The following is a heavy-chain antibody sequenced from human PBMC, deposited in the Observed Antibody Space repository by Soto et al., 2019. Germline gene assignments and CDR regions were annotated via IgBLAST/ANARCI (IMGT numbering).Heavy chain of an antibody. D-gene: IGHD3-3*01. Sequence: QLHLVQSGAVVKKPGASVTVSCSASGYPVTAYYMHWVRQAPGRGLEWMGGINPATGAPKYTQTFQGMGTITGAPSTNKGFIELTGLTSEDTAAFFWVRGGGVGVAGSAAFDMWGQGTLVTVSS. V-gene: IGHV1-2*02. CDR2: INPATGAP. J-gene: IGHJ3*02. CDR3: VRGGGVGVAGSAAFDM. CDR1: GYPVTAYY.